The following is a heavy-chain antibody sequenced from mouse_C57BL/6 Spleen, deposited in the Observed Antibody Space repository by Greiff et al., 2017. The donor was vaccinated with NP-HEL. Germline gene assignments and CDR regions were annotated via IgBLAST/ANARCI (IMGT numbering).Heavy chain of an antibody. CDR2: IFPGSGST. Sequence: QVQLKESGPELVKPGASVKISCKASGYTFTDYYINWVKQRPGQGLEWIGWIFPGSGSTYYNEKFKGKATLTVDKSSSTAYMLLSSLTSEDSAVYFCARKGYGYVWYFDVWGTGTTVTVSS. CDR3: ARKGYGYVWYFDV. J-gene: IGHJ1*03. CDR1: GYTFTDYY. V-gene: IGHV1-75*01. D-gene: IGHD2-2*01.